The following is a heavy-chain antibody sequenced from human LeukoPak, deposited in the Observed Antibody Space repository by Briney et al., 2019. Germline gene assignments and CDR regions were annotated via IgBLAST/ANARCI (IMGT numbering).Heavy chain of an antibody. Sequence: GGSLRLSCAASGSTFRSYWMTWVRQAPGKGLEWVANINHNGDELNYVDSVEDRFPLSRDNAKNSLYLHMTGLSAEDTAVYYCAXELRTFDSWGQGTLVTVSS. J-gene: IGHJ4*02. CDR2: INHNGDEL. D-gene: IGHD3-16*01. V-gene: IGHV3-7*01. CDR1: GSTFRSYW. CDR3: AXELRTFDS.